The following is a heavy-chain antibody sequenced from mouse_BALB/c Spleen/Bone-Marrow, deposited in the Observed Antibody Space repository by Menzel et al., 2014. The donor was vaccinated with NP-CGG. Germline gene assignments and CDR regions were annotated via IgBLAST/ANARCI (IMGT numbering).Heavy chain of an antibody. CDR3: ARAYYGNYPYAMDY. J-gene: IGHJ4*01. CDR2: IDPANGNT. Sequence: EVQLQESGAELVKPGASVKLSCTASGFNIKDTYMHWVKQRPEQGLEWIGRIDPANGNTKYDPKFQGKATITADTSSNTGYLQLSSLTSEDTAVYFRARAYYGNYPYAMDYWGQGTSVTVSS. CDR1: GFNIKDTY. D-gene: IGHD2-10*01. V-gene: IGHV14-3*02.